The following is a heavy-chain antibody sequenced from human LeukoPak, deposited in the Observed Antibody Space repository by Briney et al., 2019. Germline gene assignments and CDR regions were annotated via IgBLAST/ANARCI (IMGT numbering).Heavy chain of an antibody. D-gene: IGHD3-10*01. V-gene: IGHV1-69*04. J-gene: IGHJ4*02. Sequence: GASVKVSCKASGGTFSSYAISWVRQAPGQGLEWMGRIIPILGIANYAQKFQGRVTITADKSTSTAYMELSSLRSEDTAVYYCAISEFRDYYGSGPFDYWGQGTLVTVSS. CDR2: IIPILGIA. CDR1: GGTFSSYA. CDR3: AISEFRDYYGSGPFDY.